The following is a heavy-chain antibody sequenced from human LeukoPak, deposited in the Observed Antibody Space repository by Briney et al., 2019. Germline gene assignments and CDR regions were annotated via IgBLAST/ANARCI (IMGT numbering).Heavy chain of an antibody. CDR2: IYSGGST. J-gene: IGHJ6*02. Sequence: GGSLRLSCAASGFTFTDYAMSWVREAPGKGLGWGSVIYSGGSTYYADSVKGRLTISRENSKNTLYLQMNSLRAEDTAVYYCARNGDCSSTSCYMLDYYYYGMDVWGQGATVTVSS. CDR3: ARNGDCSSTSCYMLDYYYYGMDV. V-gene: IGHV3-66*01. CDR1: GFTFTDYA. D-gene: IGHD2-2*02.